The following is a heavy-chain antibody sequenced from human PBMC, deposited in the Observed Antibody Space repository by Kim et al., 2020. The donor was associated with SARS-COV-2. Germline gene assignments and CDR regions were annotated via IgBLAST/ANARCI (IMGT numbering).Heavy chain of an antibody. Sequence: SETLSLTCAVYGGSFSGYYWSWIRQPPGKGLEWIGEINHSGSTNYNPSLKSRVTISVDTSKNQFSLKLSSVTAADTAVYYCARRRSRSFHWFDPWGQGTLVTVSS. V-gene: IGHV4-34*01. D-gene: IGHD2-2*01. CDR3: ARRRSRSFHWFDP. CDR2: INHSGST. J-gene: IGHJ5*02. CDR1: GGSFSGYY.